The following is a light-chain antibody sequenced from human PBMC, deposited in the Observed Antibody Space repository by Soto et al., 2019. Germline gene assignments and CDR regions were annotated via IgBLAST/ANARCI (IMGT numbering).Light chain of an antibody. V-gene: IGKV1-5*03. J-gene: IGKJ1*01. Sequence: DIQMTQSPSTLSASVGDRVTITCRASQSISSWLAWYQQKPGKAPKLLIYKASSLESGVPSRFSGSGSGTEVTLTISSLQPDGFATYYCQQYNSYPWTFGQGTKVELK. CDR3: QQYNSYPWT. CDR2: KAS. CDR1: QSISSW.